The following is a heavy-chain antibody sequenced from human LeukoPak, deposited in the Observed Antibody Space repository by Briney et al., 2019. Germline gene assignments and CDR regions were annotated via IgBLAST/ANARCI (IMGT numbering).Heavy chain of an antibody. CDR2: ISAYNGNT. J-gene: IGHJ5*02. D-gene: IGHD6-13*01. CDR1: GYSFTSYA. V-gene: IGHV1-18*01. CDR3: ARDGYSSSWYSNNWFDP. Sequence: ASVKVSCKASGYSFTSYAINWVRQAPGQGLEWMGWISAYNGNTDYAQKLQGRVTMTTDTSTSTAYMELRSLRSDDTAVYYCARDGYSSSWYSNNWFDPWGQGTLVTVSS.